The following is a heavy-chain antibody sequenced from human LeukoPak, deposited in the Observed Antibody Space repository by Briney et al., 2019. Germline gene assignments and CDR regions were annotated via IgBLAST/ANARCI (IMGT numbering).Heavy chain of an antibody. D-gene: IGHD2/OR15-2a*01. CDR3: AKDSAKKYDDY. Sequence: PGGSLRLSCAASGFTFSSYSMNWVRQAPGKGLEWVSSISSSSSYIYYADSVKGRFTISRDNYKNTLYLKMNNLRAEDTAVYYCAKDSAKKYDDYWGQGTLVTVSS. CDR1: GFTFSSYS. J-gene: IGHJ4*02. V-gene: IGHV3-21*01. CDR2: ISSSSSYI.